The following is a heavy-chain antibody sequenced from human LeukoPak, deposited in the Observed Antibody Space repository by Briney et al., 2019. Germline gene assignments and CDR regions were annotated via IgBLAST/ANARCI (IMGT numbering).Heavy chain of an antibody. CDR3: ARGTDSSGYFAPLDY. CDR1: GGTFSSYA. J-gene: IGHJ4*02. CDR2: IIPIFGTA. V-gene: IGHV1-69*13. D-gene: IGHD3-22*01. Sequence: SVKVPCKASGGTFSSYAISWVRQAPGQGLEWMGGIIPIFGTANYAQKFQGRVTITADESTSTAYMELSSLRSEDTAVYYCARGTDSSGYFAPLDYWGQGTLVTVSS.